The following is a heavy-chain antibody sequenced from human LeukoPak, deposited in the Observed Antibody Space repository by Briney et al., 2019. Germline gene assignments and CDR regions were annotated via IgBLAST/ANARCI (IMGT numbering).Heavy chain of an antibody. CDR2: IYYSGST. CDR3: ARSLRWMNLYTPYYMDV. J-gene: IGHJ6*03. CDR1: GGSISSYY. D-gene: IGHD2-15*01. Sequence: PSETLSLTCTASGGSISSYYWSWIRQPPGKGLEWIGYIYYSGSTNYNPSLKSRVTISVDTSKNQFSLKLSSVTAADTAVYYCARSLRWMNLYTPYYMDVWGRGTTVTVSS. V-gene: IGHV4-59*01.